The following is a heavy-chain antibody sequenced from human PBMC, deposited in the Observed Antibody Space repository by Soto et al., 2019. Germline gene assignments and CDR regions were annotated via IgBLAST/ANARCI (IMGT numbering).Heavy chain of an antibody. CDR2: LSAYNGNT. Sequence: ASVKVSCKASRYTFTSYGISWVRQAPGQGLEWMGWLSAYNGNTNYAQKLQGRVTMTPDKSTRTADMEMRSLRSEDTAVYCWAVSSGYHQRVDYCRQETLVTVSS. CDR1: RYTFTSYG. CDR3: AVSSGYHQRVDY. V-gene: IGHV1-18*04. J-gene: IGHJ4*02. D-gene: IGHD6-19*01.